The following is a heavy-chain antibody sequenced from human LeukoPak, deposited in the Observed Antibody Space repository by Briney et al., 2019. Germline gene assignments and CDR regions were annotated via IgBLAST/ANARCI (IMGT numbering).Heavy chain of an antibody. CDR2: IYYSGST. CDR3: ARSVPQPIAARPSYAFDF. CDR1: GGSISSYY. D-gene: IGHD6-6*01. Sequence: NPSETLSLTCTVSGGSISSYYWSWIRLPPGKGLEWIGYIYYSGSTNYNPSLKSRVTISVDTSKNQFSLKLKLNSVTAADTAVYYCARSVPQPIAARPSYAFDFWGQETMVTVSS. V-gene: IGHV4-59*01. J-gene: IGHJ3*01.